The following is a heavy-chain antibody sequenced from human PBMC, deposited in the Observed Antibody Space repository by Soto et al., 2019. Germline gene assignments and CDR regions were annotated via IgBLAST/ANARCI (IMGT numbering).Heavy chain of an antibody. V-gene: IGHV5-51*01. CDR2: IYPGDSDA. J-gene: IGHJ3*02. CDR1: GYSFTNYW. CDR3: TRRGYCSGGSCFSAAFDI. Sequence: PGESLKISCKGSGYSFTNYWIGWVRQMPGKGLEWMGIIYPGDSDARYSPSFQGQVTISADKSISTAYLHWSSLRASDTAVYYCTRRGYCSGGSCFSAAFDIWGQGTMVTV. D-gene: IGHD2-15*01.